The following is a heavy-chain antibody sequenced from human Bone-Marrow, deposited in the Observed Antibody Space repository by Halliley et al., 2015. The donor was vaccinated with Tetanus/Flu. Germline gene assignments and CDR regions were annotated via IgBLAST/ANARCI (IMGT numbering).Heavy chain of an antibody. CDR3: GGGKNLLGSYYFDY. D-gene: IGHD3-16*01. CDR1: GASTSTSTYY. Sequence: TLSLTCTVSGASTSTSTYYWGWIRQPPGKGLEWIGSIYYGGNTCYDPSLKSRVTISVDTSKNQFSLNLNSVTAADTAVYYCGGGKNLLGSYYFDYWGQGTLVTVSS. J-gene: IGHJ4*02. CDR2: IYYGGNT. V-gene: IGHV4-39*01.